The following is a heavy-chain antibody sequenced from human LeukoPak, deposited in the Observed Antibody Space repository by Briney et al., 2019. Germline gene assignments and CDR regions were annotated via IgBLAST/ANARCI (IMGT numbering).Heavy chain of an antibody. CDR3: AAYRSGWQTFDY. D-gene: IGHD6-19*01. Sequence: PGGSLRLSCAASGFTSTSYAMSWVRKAPGKGLEWVSAITGSGGSTYYADSVKGRFTISRDNSKNTLYLQMNSLRAEDTAVYYCAAYRSGWQTFDYGGQGTLVTVSS. CDR2: ITGSGGST. J-gene: IGHJ4*02. CDR1: GFTSTSYA. V-gene: IGHV3-23*01.